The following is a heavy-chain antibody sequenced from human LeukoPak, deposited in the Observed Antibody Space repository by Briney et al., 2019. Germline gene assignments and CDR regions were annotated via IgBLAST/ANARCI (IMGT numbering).Heavy chain of an antibody. CDR1: GFTFSSYG. V-gene: IGHV3-30*18. J-gene: IGHJ4*02. CDR2: ISYDGSNK. Sequence: GGSLRLSCAASGFTFSSYGTHWVRQAPGKGLEWVAVISYDGSNKYYADSVKGRFTISRDNSKNTLYLQMNSLRAEDTAVYYCAKDAYYDSGRYFDYWGQGTLVTVSS. CDR3: AKDAYYDSGRYFDY. D-gene: IGHD3-10*01.